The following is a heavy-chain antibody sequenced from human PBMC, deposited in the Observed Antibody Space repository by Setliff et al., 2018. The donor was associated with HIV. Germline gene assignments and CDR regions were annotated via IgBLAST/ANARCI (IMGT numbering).Heavy chain of an antibody. D-gene: IGHD3-22*01. V-gene: IGHV1-18*01. J-gene: IGHJ4*02. CDR2: ISAYNGHT. Sequence: ASVKVSCKASGYTFTSYGINWVRQAPGQGLEWTGWISAYNGHTNYAQKLQGRVTMTTDTSTSTAYMELRSLGSDDTAVYYCARDPCTYYYDSSAYYVAGWGYWGQGTLVTVSS. CDR3: ARDPCTYYYDSSAYYVAGWGY. CDR1: GYTFTSYG.